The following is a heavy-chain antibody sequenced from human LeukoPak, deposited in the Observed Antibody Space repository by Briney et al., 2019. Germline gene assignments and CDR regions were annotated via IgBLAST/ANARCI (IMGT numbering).Heavy chain of an antibody. CDR1: GFTFSSYG. CDR3: AKGADWGSSGMDV. Sequence: GGSLRLSCAASGFTFSSYGMHWVRQAPGKGLEWVAVIWYDGSNKYYADSVKGRFTISRDNFKNTLYLQMNSLRAEDTAVYYCAKGADWGSSGMDVWGQGTTVTVSS. D-gene: IGHD7-27*01. V-gene: IGHV3-30*02. J-gene: IGHJ6*02. CDR2: IWYDGSNK.